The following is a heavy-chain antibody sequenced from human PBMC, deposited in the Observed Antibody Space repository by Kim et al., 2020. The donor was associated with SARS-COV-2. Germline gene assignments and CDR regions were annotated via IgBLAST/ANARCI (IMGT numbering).Heavy chain of an antibody. V-gene: IGHV3-48*03. CDR2: ISSSGSTI. CDR3: ARVAEDSSSWFYYFDY. J-gene: IGHJ4*02. CDR1: GFTFSSYE. D-gene: IGHD6-13*01. Sequence: GGSLRLSCAASGFTFSSYEMNWVRQAPGKGLEWVSYISSSGSTIYYADSVKGRFIISRDNAKNSLYLQMNSLRAEDTAVYYCARVAEDSSSWFYYFDYWGQGTLVTVSS.